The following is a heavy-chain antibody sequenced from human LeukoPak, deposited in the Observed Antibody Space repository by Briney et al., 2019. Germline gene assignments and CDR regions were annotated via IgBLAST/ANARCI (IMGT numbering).Heavy chain of an antibody. CDR1: GFTFSSYE. CDR2: ISSSGSTI. Sequence: SGGSLRLSCAASGFTFSSYEMNWVRQAPGKGLEWVSYISSSGSTIYYADSVKGRFTISRDNAKNSLYLQMNSLRAEDTAVYYCARAYYYDMSGAFDIWGQGTMVTVSS. CDR3: ARAYYYDMSGAFDI. D-gene: IGHD3-22*01. V-gene: IGHV3-48*03. J-gene: IGHJ3*02.